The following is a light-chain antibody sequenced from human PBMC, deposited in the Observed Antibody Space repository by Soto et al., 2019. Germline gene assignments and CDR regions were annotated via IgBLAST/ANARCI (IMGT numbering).Light chain of an antibody. V-gene: IGKV3D-15*01. Sequence: EIVMTQSPDTLAVSPGERVTLSCRARQTVTSNLAWYQQKPGQSPRLLIYGASTRATGTPARFSGSGSGTEFTLTINSLQSEDFAVYFCHQYNNWPTFGQGTKVDIK. J-gene: IGKJ1*01. CDR2: GAS. CDR3: HQYNNWPT. CDR1: QTVTSN.